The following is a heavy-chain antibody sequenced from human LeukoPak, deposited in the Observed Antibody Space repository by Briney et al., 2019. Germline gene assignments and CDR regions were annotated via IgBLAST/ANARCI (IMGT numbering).Heavy chain of an antibody. CDR3: AKDSLRMIVVPIWGGGFDY. D-gene: IGHD3-22*01. CDR1: GFTFSSYA. V-gene: IGHV3-23*01. Sequence: PGGSLRLSCAASGFTFSSYAMSWVRQAPGKGLEWVSAISGSGGSTYYADSVKGRFTISRDNSKNTLYLQMNSLRAEDTAVYYCAKDSLRMIVVPIWGGGFDYWGQGTLVTVSS. CDR2: ISGSGGST. J-gene: IGHJ4*02.